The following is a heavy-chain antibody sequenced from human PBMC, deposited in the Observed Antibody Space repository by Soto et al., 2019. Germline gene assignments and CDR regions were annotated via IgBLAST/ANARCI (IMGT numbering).Heavy chain of an antibody. Sequence: PGGPLRLSCAATGFMFGTYFMIWVRQAPGKGLEWVANIKQDGSEKYYVDSVKGRFTISRDNAKNSLYLQMNSLRAEDTAVYYCARIFWSGYPKAYYYGMDVWGQGTTVTVSS. CDR3: ARIFWSGYPKAYYYGMDV. CDR1: GFMFGTYF. D-gene: IGHD3-3*01. V-gene: IGHV3-7*01. J-gene: IGHJ6*02. CDR2: IKQDGSEK.